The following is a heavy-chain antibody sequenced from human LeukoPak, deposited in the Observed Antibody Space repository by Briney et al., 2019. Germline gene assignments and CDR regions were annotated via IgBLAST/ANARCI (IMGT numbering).Heavy chain of an antibody. D-gene: IGHD3-3*01. J-gene: IGHJ4*02. V-gene: IGHV3-74*01. CDR2: INNDGSGT. CDR1: GFTFSHYW. CDR3: ARDRISDFWSGYYTNYFDY. Sequence: GGSLRLSCAASGFTFSHYWMQWVRQAPGKGLVWVSRINNDGSGTTYADSVKGRFTISRDNAKNSLYLQMNSLTADDTAVYYCARDRISDFWSGYYTNYFDYWGQGILVTVSS.